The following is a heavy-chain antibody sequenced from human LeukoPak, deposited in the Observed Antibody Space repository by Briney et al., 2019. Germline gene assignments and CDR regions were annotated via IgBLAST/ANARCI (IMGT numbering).Heavy chain of an antibody. CDR1: GFTFSSHS. CDR2: IKQDGSEK. CDR3: ARAMGTSYGFWSGSYTVSYYYYMDV. Sequence: GGSLRLSCATFGFTFSSHSMGWVRQAPGKGLEWVANIKQDGSEKHYVDSVKGRFSISRDNTKNSLYLQVNSLRAEDTAVYYCARAMGTSYGFWSGSYTVSYYYYMDVWGKGTTVAVS. D-gene: IGHD3-3*01. J-gene: IGHJ6*03. V-gene: IGHV3-7*01.